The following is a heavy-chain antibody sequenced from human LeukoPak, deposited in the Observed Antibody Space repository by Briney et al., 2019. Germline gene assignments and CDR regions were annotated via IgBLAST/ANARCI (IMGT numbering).Heavy chain of an antibody. V-gene: IGHV3-23*01. CDR1: GFTFSRYA. J-gene: IGHJ4*02. CDR2: IGGSGGST. D-gene: IGHD2-15*01. Sequence: GGSLRLSCAASGFTFSRYAMTWVRQAPGRGLEWVSAIGGSGGSTYYADSVKGRFTISRDNSKNTLFLQRNSLRAEDTAVYYCAKELRELTLTHFDYWGQGTLVTVSS. CDR3: AKELRELTLTHFDY.